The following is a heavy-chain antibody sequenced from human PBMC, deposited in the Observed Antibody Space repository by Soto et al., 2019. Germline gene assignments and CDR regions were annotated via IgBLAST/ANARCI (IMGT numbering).Heavy chain of an antibody. J-gene: IGHJ5*02. CDR1: GFTFSSYS. Sequence: GGSLRLSCAASGFTFSSYSMNWVRQAPGKGLEWVSYISSSSSTIYYADSVKGRFTISRDNAKNSLYLQMNSLRDEDTAVYYRARDSGITIFGVVTPRWFDPWGQGTLVTVSS. CDR2: ISSSSSTI. CDR3: ARDSGITIFGVVTPRWFDP. D-gene: IGHD3-3*01. V-gene: IGHV3-48*02.